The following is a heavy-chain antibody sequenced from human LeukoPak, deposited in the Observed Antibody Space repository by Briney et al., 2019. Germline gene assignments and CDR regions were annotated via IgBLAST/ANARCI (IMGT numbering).Heavy chain of an antibody. CDR1: GYTFTSYG. Sequence: GASVKVSCKASGYTFTSYGISWVRQAPGQGLKWMGWISAYNGNTNYAQKLQGRVTMTTDTSTSTAYMELRSLRSDDTAVYYCARDTHTYYYDSSGYYYRTAGYWGQGTLVTVSS. V-gene: IGHV1-18*01. CDR2: ISAYNGNT. J-gene: IGHJ4*02. D-gene: IGHD3-22*01. CDR3: ARDTHTYYYDSSGYYYRTAGY.